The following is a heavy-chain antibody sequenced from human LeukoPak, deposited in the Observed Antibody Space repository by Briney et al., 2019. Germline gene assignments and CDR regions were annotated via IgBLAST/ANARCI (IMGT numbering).Heavy chain of an antibody. D-gene: IGHD3-9*01. CDR3: ARDQRAYDILTGSDY. CDR1: GYTFTSYY. CDR2: INPSGGST. J-gene: IGHJ4*02. V-gene: IGHV1-46*01. Sequence: ASVKVSCKASGYTFTSYYMHWVRQAPGQGLEWMGIINPSGGSTSYAQKFQGRVTMTRDTSTSTVYMELSSLRSEDTAAYYCARDQRAYDILTGSDYWGQGTLVTVSS.